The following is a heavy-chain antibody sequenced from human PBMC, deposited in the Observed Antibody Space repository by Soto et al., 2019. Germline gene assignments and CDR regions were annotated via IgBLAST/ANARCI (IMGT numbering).Heavy chain of an antibody. CDR2: ISGDGYST. CDR1: GFSFNSFA. CDR3: AKSSGYYDSRARFDY. D-gene: IGHD3-22*01. V-gene: IGHV3-23*01. J-gene: IGHJ4*02. Sequence: EVPLLESGGGLVQPGGSLRLSCAASGFSFNSFAMSWVRQAPGKGLEWVSAISGDGYSTYYADSVKGRFTVSRDNSNNTHYLQMDSLRAEDTAVYYCAKSSGYYDSRARFDYWGQGSLVTVSS.